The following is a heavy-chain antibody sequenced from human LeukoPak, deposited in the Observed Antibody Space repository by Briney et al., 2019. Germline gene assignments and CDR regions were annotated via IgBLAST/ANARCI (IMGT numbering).Heavy chain of an antibody. J-gene: IGHJ6*03. V-gene: IGHV3-53*01. CDR2: IYSGDST. Sequence: GGSLRRSCAASGFTVRRKYKSWVRQAPGKGLEWVSVIYSGDSTKYADSVKGRFTISRDNSKNTLYLQMDSLRAEDTAVYYCAKGGRVGGGITMIRGVRNFYYYMDVWGKGTTVIISS. D-gene: IGHD3-10*01. CDR3: AKGGRVGGGITMIRGVRNFYYYMDV. CDR1: GFTVRRKY.